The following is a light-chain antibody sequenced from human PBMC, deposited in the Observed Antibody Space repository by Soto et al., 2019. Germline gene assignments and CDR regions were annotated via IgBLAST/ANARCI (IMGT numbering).Light chain of an antibody. Sequence: EIVMTQSPDPLSVSPGERATLSCRASQSVSSNLAWYQQKPGQAPRLLIYGASTRATGIPARFSGSGSGTEFTLTISSLQSEDFAVYYCQQYNNGPPLTFGGGTKVDIK. J-gene: IGKJ4*01. CDR1: QSVSSN. V-gene: IGKV3-15*01. CDR2: GAS. CDR3: QQYNNGPPLT.